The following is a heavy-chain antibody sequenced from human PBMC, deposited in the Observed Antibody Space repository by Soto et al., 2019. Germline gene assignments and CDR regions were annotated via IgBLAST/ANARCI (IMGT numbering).Heavy chain of an antibody. D-gene: IGHD3-22*01. CDR1: GCSISSGDYY. Sequence: SETLSLTCTFSGCSISSGDYYWSWIRQPPGKGLEWIGYIYYSGSTYYNPSLKSRVTISVDTSKNQFSLKLSSVTAADTAVYYCASGYDSSGYYYVYWGQGTLVTVSS. CDR3: ASGYDSSGYYYVY. V-gene: IGHV4-30-4*01. CDR2: IYYSGST. J-gene: IGHJ4*02.